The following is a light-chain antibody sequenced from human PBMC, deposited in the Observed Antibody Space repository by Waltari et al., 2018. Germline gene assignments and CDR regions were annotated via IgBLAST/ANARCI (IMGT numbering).Light chain of an antibody. Sequence: QVVLTQSPSASASLGASVKLTCTLSSGHSSYAIAWHQQTPEKGPRYLMKLNSAGSHKKGDGIPDRFSGSSSGAERYLTISSLQSEDEADYYCQTWDTGTHVVFGGGTKLTVL. CDR3: QTWDTGTHVV. V-gene: IGLV4-69*01. J-gene: IGLJ2*01. CDR2: LNSAGSH. CDR1: SGHSSYA.